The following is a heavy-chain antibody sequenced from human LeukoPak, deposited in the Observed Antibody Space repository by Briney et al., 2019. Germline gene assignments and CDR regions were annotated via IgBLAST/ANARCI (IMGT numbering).Heavy chain of an antibody. V-gene: IGHV3-74*01. CDR2: INPDGSST. Sequence: GGSLRLSCAASGFTFSSYWMHWVRHAPGKGLVWVSRINPDGSSTNYADSVKGRFTISRDNAKNTLYLQMNSLRAEDTAVYYCATDRSSIAARPHWGQGTLVTVSS. CDR3: ATDRSSIAARPH. CDR1: GFTFSSYW. D-gene: IGHD6-6*01. J-gene: IGHJ4*02.